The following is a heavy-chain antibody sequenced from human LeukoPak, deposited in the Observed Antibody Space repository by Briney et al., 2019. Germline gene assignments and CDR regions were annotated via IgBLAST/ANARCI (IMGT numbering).Heavy chain of an antibody. J-gene: IGHJ3*02. Sequence: GGSLRLSCAASGFTFDDYGMGWVRQAPGKGLEWVSGINWNGGSTGYADSVKGRFTISRDNAKNSLYLQMNSMRAEDTALYYCRTYYYGAGREDAFDIWGQGTMVTVSS. D-gene: IGHD3-10*01. CDR1: GFTFDDYG. V-gene: IGHV3-20*04. CDR3: RTYYYGAGREDAFDI. CDR2: INWNGGST.